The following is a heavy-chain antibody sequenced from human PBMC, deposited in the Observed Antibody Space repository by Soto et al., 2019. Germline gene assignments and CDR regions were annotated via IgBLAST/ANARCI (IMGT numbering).Heavy chain of an antibody. V-gene: IGHV3-64*01. D-gene: IGHD2-15*01. Sequence: PGGSLRLSCAASGFTFSSYAMHWVRQAPGKGLEYVSAISSNGGSTYYANSVTGRFTISRENTWSRLYFQMGSRTCEDVGVYYCAGGIFDSDGMAVWGKGPTVTVP. CDR3: AGGIFDSDGMAV. CDR2: ISSNGGST. J-gene: IGHJ6*04. CDR1: GFTFSSYA.